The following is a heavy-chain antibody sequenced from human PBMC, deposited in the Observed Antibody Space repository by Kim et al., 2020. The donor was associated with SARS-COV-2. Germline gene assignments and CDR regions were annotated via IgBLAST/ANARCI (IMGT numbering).Heavy chain of an antibody. CDR2: INHSGST. V-gene: IGHV4-34*01. CDR3: ARGEGFPRHNKYSSSWDY. CDR1: GGSFSGYY. D-gene: IGHD6-13*01. Sequence: SETLSLTCAVYGGSFSGYYWSWIRQPPGKGLEWIGEINHSGSTNYNPSLKSRVTISVDTSKNQFSLKLSSVTAADTAVYYCARGEGFPRHNKYSSSWDYWGQGTLVTVSS. J-gene: IGHJ4*02.